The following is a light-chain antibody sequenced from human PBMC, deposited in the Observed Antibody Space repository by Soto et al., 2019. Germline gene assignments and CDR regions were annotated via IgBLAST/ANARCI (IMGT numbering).Light chain of an antibody. Sequence: QSVLTQPASVSGSPGQPITISCTGTSSDVGGYKYVSWYQQHPGKAPKLMIYEVSNRPSGVSNRFSGSKSGNTASLTISGLQAEDEADYYCSSYTSTSTVVFGVGTKVTV. J-gene: IGLJ1*01. CDR3: SSYTSTSTVV. V-gene: IGLV2-14*01. CDR2: EVS. CDR1: SSDVGGYKY.